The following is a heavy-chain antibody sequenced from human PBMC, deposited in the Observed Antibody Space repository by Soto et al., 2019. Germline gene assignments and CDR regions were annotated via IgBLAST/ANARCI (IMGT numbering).Heavy chain of an antibody. Sequence: GGSLRLSCAASGFTFSSYSLIWVRQAPGKGLEWVSYISGSSGHIFYADSVKGRFTVSRDSARNSLYLQMNSLRAEDTARYYCARVPGYGGNYYHDAWGQGTLVTVSS. CDR2: ISGSSGHI. CDR3: ARVPGYGGNYYHDA. D-gene: IGHD5-12*01. V-gene: IGHV3-21*01. CDR1: GFTFSSYS. J-gene: IGHJ5*02.